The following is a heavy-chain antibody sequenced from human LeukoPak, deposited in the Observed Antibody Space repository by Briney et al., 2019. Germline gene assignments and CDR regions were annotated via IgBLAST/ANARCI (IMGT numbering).Heavy chain of an antibody. V-gene: IGHV3-30*18. J-gene: IGHJ4*02. CDR2: ISYYGSNN. Sequence: GGSLRLSCAASGFTSSSYGMHWVGQAPGKGVEGVAVISYYGSNNYYAHSVNGRFTISRDNSKNTLYLQMNSLRAEDTAVYYCAKDRRLRFLEWLGPDYWGQGTLVTVSS. CDR3: AKDRRLRFLEWLGPDY. CDR1: GFTSSSYG. D-gene: IGHD3-3*01.